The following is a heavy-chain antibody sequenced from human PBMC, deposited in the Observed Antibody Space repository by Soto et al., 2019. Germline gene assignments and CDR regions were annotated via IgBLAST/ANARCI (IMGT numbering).Heavy chain of an antibody. CDR1: GFTFSSYS. J-gene: IGHJ4*02. CDR3: ARGRPIDY. Sequence: GGSLRLSCAASGFTFSSYSMNWVRQAPGKGLEWVSYISDSSTNIYYADSVKGRFTISRDNAKNSLYLQLNSLRGEDTAVYFCARGRPIDYWGQGTLVTVSS. V-gene: IGHV3-48*01. CDR2: ISDSSTNI.